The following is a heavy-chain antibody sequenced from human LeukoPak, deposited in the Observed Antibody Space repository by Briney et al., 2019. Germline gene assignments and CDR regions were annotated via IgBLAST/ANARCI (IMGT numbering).Heavy chain of an antibody. CDR3: AKADGLFSWFDP. CDR2: IKQDGSEK. CDR1: GFTFGSYW. Sequence: GGSLRLSCAASGFTFGSYWMSWVRQAPGKGLEWVANIKQDGSEKYYVDSVKGRFTISRDNAKNSLYLQMNSLRAEDTALYYCAKADGLFSWFDPWGQGTLVTVSS. J-gene: IGHJ5*02. D-gene: IGHD2-21*01. V-gene: IGHV3-7*03.